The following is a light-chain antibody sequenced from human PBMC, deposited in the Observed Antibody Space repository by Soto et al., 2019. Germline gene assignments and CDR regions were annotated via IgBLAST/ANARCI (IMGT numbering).Light chain of an antibody. V-gene: IGKV4-1*01. CDR1: QSVLYSSNNKNY. CDR2: RAS. CDR3: QQYYSTLPT. Sequence: DIVMTQSPDSLAVSLGERATINCKSSQSVLYSSNNKNYLAWYQQKPGQPPKLLIYRASTRESGVPDRFSVSGSGTDFTLTISSLQAEDVAVYYCQQYYSTLPTFGQGTKVEIK. J-gene: IGKJ1*01.